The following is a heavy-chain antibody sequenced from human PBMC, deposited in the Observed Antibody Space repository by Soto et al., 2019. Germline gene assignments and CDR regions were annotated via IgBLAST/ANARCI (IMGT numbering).Heavy chain of an antibody. V-gene: IGHV1-69*06. Sequence: QVQLVQSGAEVKKPGSSVKVSCKASGGTFSSYAISWVRQAPGQGLEWMGGIIPIFGTANYAQKFQGRVTITADKSTSTGYMELRSLRSEDTAVYYCTRDAGYCSSTRCYGVIDVWGQGTKVTVSS. CDR2: IIPIFGTA. J-gene: IGHJ6*02. D-gene: IGHD2-2*01. CDR1: GGTFSSYA. CDR3: TRDAGYCSSTRCYGVIDV.